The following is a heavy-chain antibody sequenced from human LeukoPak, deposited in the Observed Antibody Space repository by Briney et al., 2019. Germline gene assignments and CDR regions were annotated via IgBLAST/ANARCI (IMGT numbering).Heavy chain of an antibody. CDR2: IRYDGSNK. CDR3: AKDLITGYYYDSSGYSPFDP. Sequence: GGSLRLSCAASGFTFRDYGMHWVRQAPGKGLEWVAFIRYDGSNKYYADSVKGRFTISRDNSKNTLYLQMNSLRAEDTAVYYCAKDLITGYYYDSSGYSPFDPWGQGTLVTVSS. D-gene: IGHD3-22*01. V-gene: IGHV3-30*02. CDR1: GFTFRDYG. J-gene: IGHJ5*02.